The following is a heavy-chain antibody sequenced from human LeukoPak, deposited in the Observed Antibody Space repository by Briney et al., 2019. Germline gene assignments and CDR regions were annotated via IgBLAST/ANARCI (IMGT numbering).Heavy chain of an antibody. J-gene: IGHJ6*04. V-gene: IGHV3-48*03. CDR1: GFTFSGFE. CDR3: AELGITMIGGV. D-gene: IGHD3-10*02. Sequence: GGSLRLSCAASGFTFSGFEMNWVRQAPGKGLEWVSYISSSGSTIYYADSVKGRFTISRDNAKNSLYLQMNSLRAEDTAVYYCAELGITMIGGVWGKGTTVTISS. CDR2: ISSSGSTI.